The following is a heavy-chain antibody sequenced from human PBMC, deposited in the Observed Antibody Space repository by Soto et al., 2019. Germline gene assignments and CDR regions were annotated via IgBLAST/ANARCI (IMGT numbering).Heavy chain of an antibody. CDR3: ARPRGGTPGDYYYCYGMDV. D-gene: IGHD1-7*01. V-gene: IGHV1-69*06. CDR2: IIPIFGTA. J-gene: IGHJ6*02. Sequence: GASVKVSCKASGGTFSSYAISWVRQAPGQGLEWMGGIIPIFGTANYAQKFQGRVTITADKSTSTAYMELSSLRSEDTAVYYCARPRGGTPGDYYYCYGMDVWGQGTTVTVSS. CDR1: GGTFSSYA.